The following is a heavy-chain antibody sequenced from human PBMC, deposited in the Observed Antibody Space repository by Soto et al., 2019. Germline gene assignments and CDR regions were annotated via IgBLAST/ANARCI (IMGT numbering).Heavy chain of an antibody. CDR3: ARIYGDSHYFDY. V-gene: IGHV3-21*01. CDR1: GFTFSSYS. CDR2: ISSSSSYI. Sequence: EVQLVESGGGLVKPGGSLRLSCAASGFTFSSYSMNWARQAPGKGLEWVSSISSSSSYIYYADSVKGRFTISRDNAKNSLYLQMNSLRAEDTAVYYCARIYGDSHYFDYWGQGTLVTVSS. J-gene: IGHJ4*02. D-gene: IGHD4-17*01.